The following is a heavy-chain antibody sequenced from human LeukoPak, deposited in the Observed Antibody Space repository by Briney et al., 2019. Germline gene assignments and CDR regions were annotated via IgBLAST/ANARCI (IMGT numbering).Heavy chain of an antibody. D-gene: IGHD6-13*01. CDR3: ASSSSWYSSFGYFDY. CDR1: ERSISSYY. V-gene: IGHV4-59*01. CDR2: IHYSGST. J-gene: IGHJ4*02. Sequence: SETLSLTCTVSERSISSYYRSWVRQPPGKGLEWIGYIHYSGSTNYNPSLKSRVSISVDTSKNQCSLKLSSVTAADTAVYYCASSSSWYSSFGYFDYWGQGTLVTVSS.